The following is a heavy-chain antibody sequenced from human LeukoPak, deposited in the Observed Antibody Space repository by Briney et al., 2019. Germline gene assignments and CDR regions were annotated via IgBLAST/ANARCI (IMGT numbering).Heavy chain of an antibody. CDR2: INHSGST. CDR3: ARELHSSGWYSVYYFDY. D-gene: IGHD6-19*01. Sequence: PSETLSLTCAVYGGSFSGYYWSWIRQPPGKGLEWIGEINHSGSTNYNPSLKSRVTISVDTSKNQFSLKLSSVTAADTAVYYCARELHSSGWYSVYYFDYWGQGTLVTVSS. V-gene: IGHV4-34*01. J-gene: IGHJ4*02. CDR1: GGSFSGYY.